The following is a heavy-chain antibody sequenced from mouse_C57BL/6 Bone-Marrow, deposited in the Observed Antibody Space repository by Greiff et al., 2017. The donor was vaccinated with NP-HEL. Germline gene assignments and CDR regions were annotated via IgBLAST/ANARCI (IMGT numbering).Heavy chain of an antibody. CDR2: IYPRSGNT. CDR3: ARSDYGSSSTYYFDY. CDR1: GYTFTSYG. J-gene: IGHJ2*01. D-gene: IGHD1-1*01. V-gene: IGHV1-81*01. Sequence: VQLQQSGAELARPGASVKLSCKASGYTFTSYGISWVKQRTGQGLEWIGEIYPRSGNTYYNEKFKGKATLTADKSSSTAYMELRSLTSEDSAVYFCARSDYGSSSTYYFDYWGQGATLTVSS.